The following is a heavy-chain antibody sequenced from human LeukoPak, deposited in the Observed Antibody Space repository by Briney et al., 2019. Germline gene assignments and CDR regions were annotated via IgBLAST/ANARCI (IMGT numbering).Heavy chain of an antibody. CDR2: RNPNSGNT. D-gene: IGHD2-2*02. J-gene: IGHJ6*02. CDR3: ARDQGYQLLYGNYYYYGMDV. Sequence: ASVKVSCKASGYTFTSYDINWVRQATGQGLEWMGWRNPNSGNTGYAQKFQGRVTMTRNTSISTAYMELSSLRSEDTAVYYCARDQGYQLLYGNYYYYGMDVWGQGTTVTVSS. V-gene: IGHV1-8*01. CDR1: GYTFTSYD.